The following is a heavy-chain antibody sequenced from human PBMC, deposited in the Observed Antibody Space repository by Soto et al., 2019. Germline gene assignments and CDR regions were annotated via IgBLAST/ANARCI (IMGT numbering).Heavy chain of an antibody. CDR2: ISGSCGRS. CDR3: AKAYFVWSSEQPYYFDY. D-gene: IGHD3-16*01. J-gene: IGHJ4*02. V-gene: IGHV3-23*01. Sequence: EVQRLDSGGGLVQPGGSLRLSCSASGFTFSNYAMTWVSQVPGKGLERVSGISGSCGRSYYADSVKGRFTISRDNSKSTLYLPMNSLRAEDTAVYYCAKAYFVWSSEQPYYFDYWGQGTLVTVAS. CDR1: GFTFSNYA.